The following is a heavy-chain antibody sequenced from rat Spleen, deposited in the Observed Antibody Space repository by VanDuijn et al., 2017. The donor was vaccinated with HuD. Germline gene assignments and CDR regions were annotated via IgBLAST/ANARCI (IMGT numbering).Heavy chain of an antibody. V-gene: IGHV5S13*01. CDR2: ISTGGGDT. D-gene: IGHD1-6*01. Sequence: EVQLVESGGGLVQPGRSMKLSCAASRFTFSNYDMAWVRQAPTKGLEWVASISTGGGDTYYRDSVKGRFTISRDNAKNTQYLQMDSLRSEDTATYYCARKGILRPGGDYFDYWGQGVMVTVSS. J-gene: IGHJ2*01. CDR1: RFTFSNYD. CDR3: ARKGILRPGGDYFDY.